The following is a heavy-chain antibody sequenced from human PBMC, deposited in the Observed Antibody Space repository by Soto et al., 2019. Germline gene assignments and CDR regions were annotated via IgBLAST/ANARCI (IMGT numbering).Heavy chain of an antibody. CDR3: ARDGGRHSGGIDY. Sequence: QVQLVQSGAEGKKPGSSVKVSCKASGGTFSSYSINWVRQAPGQGLEWMGEIIPIFGRANYAQKFPGRGTITADESTSPAYMELSSLRSGDTAVYFCARDGGRHSGGIDYWGQGTLVTVSS. V-gene: IGHV1-69*01. J-gene: IGHJ4*02. D-gene: IGHD1-26*01. CDR1: GGTFSSYS. CDR2: IIPIFGRA.